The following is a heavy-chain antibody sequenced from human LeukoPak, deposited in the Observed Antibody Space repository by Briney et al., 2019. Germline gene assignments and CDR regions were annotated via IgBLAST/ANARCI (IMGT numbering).Heavy chain of an antibody. CDR3: AIWFGELHRGYYYYMDV. CDR1: GFAFSSYE. V-gene: IGHV3-48*03. Sequence: PGGSLRLSCAASGFAFSSYEMNWVRQAPGKGLEWVSYISSSGSTIYYADSVKGRFTISRDNAKNSLYLQMNSLRAEDTAVYYCAIWFGELHRGYYYYMDVWGKGTTVTVSS. CDR2: ISSSGSTI. J-gene: IGHJ6*03. D-gene: IGHD3-10*01.